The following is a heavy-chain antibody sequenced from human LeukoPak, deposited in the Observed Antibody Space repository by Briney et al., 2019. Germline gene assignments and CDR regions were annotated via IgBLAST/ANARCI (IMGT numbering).Heavy chain of an antibody. V-gene: IGHV3-23*01. Sequence: GGSLRLSCAASGFTFSSYAMSWVRQTPGKGLEWVSAISGSGGSTYYADSVKGRFTISRDNSKNTLFLQMSSLRAEDTAVYYCHSSSGWFDPWGQGTLVTVSS. D-gene: IGHD6-19*01. CDR3: HSSSGWFDP. J-gene: IGHJ5*02. CDR1: GFTFSSYA. CDR2: ISGSGGST.